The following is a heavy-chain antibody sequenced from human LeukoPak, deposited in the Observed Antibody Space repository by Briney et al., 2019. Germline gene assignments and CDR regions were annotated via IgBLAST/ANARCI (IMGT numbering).Heavy chain of an antibody. CDR2: IYYSGST. J-gene: IGHJ3*02. V-gene: IGHV4-59*08. D-gene: IGHD6-13*01. Sequence: SETLSLTCTVSGGSISSYYWSWIRQPPGKGLEWIGYIYYSGSTNYNPSLESRVTISVDTSKNQFSLKLSSVTAADTAVYYCARLNPSISARLFDAFDIWGQGKMVTVSS. CDR1: GGSISSYY. CDR3: ARLNPSISARLFDAFDI.